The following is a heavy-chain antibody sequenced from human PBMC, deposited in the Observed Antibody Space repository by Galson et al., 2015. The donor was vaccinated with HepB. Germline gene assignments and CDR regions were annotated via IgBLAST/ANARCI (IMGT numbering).Heavy chain of an antibody. J-gene: IGHJ6*02. Sequence: SLRLSCAASGFTFSSYWMHWVRHAPGKGLVWVSRINSDGRSTSYADSVKGRFTISRDNAKNTLYLQMNSLRAEDTAVYYCARVWELIVVVPAAAHYGMDVWGQGTTVTVSS. V-gene: IGHV3-74*01. CDR3: ARVWELIVVVPAAAHYGMDV. CDR1: GFTFSSYW. CDR2: INSDGRST. D-gene: IGHD2-2*01.